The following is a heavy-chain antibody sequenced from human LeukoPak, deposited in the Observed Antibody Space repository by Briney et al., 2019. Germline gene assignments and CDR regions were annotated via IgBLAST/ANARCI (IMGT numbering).Heavy chain of an antibody. J-gene: IGHJ4*02. D-gene: IGHD2-2*01. CDR2: INPNTGVT. Sequence: ASVKVSCKASGYTFTTYYIHWVRRAPGQGLEWMGWINPNTGVTESPQGFQGRVTMTRDTSITTAYMDLGRLTSDDTAVYYCARAYTSPNGPFWGQGTLVTVSS. V-gene: IGHV1-2*02. CDR3: ARAYTSPNGPF. CDR1: GYTFTTYY.